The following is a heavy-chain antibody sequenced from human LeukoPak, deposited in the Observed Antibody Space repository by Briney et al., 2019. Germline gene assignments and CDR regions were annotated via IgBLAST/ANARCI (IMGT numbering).Heavy chain of an antibody. V-gene: IGHV4-61*02. D-gene: IGHD3-10*01. CDR3: ARGGSHWFDP. J-gene: IGHJ5*02. CDR1: GGSISSGSYY. Sequence: SETLSLTCTVSGGSISSGSYYWSWIRQPAGKGLGWIGRIYTSGSTNYNPSLKSRVTISIDTSKNQFSLKLSSVTAADTAVYYCARGGSHWFDPWGQGTLVTVSS. CDR2: IYTSGST.